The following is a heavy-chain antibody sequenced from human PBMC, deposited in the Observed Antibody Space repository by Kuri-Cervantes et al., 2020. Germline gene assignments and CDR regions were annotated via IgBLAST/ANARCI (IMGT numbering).Heavy chain of an antibody. Sequence: ASVKVSCKASGYTFTSYYMHWVRQAPGQGLEWMGWINTNTGNPTYAQGFTGRFVFSLDTSVSTAYLQISSLQAEDTAVYYCARGPYNYDILTGQKTPHFDYWGQGTLVTVSS. CDR1: GYTFTSYY. D-gene: IGHD3-9*01. CDR2: INTNTGNP. CDR3: ARGPYNYDILTGQKTPHFDY. V-gene: IGHV7-4-1*02. J-gene: IGHJ4*02.